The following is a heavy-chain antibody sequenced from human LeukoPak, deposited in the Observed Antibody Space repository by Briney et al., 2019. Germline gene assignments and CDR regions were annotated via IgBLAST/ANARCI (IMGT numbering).Heavy chain of an antibody. J-gene: IGHJ4*02. CDR3: VRDRTTVTLFDS. Sequence: GGSLRLSCAASGFTVGSNYMTWVRQAPGKGLEWVSLIYSGGSTYYADSVKGRFTISRDNAKNTVYLQMNSPRAEDTAVYYCVRDRTTVTLFDSWGQGTLVTVSS. V-gene: IGHV3-53*01. D-gene: IGHD4-17*01. CDR1: GFTVGSNY. CDR2: IYSGGST.